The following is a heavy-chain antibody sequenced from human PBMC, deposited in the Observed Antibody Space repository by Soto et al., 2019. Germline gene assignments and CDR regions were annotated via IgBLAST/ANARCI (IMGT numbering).Heavy chain of an antibody. CDR1: GYTFTSYG. J-gene: IGHJ4*02. D-gene: IGHD3-9*01. V-gene: IGHV1-18*01. CDR3: ARDSNDILTGYYGQYYFDY. Sequence: ASVKVSCKASGYTFTSYGISWVRQAPGQGLEWMGWISAYNGNTNYAQKLQGRVTMTTDTSTSTAYMELRSLRSDDTAVYYCARDSNDILTGYYGQYYFDYWGQGTLVTVS. CDR2: ISAYNGNT.